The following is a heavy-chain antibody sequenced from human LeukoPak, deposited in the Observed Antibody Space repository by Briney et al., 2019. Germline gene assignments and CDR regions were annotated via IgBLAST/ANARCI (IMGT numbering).Heavy chain of an antibody. CDR2: THHSVST. D-gene: IGHD6-13*01. CDR1: GGSISSYY. J-gene: IGHJ4*02. V-gene: IGHV4-59*01. Sequence: SETLSLTCTVSGGSISSYYWSWIRQPPGKGLEWIGYTHHSVSTNYNPSLKSRVTILVDTSKNQFSLKLSSVTAADTAVYYCARGLMMAVAGRGEFHYWGQGTLVTVSS. CDR3: ARGLMMAVAGRGEFHY.